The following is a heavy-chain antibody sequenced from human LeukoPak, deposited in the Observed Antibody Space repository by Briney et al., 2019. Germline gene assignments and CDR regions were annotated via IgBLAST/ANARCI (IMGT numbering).Heavy chain of an antibody. Sequence: PGGSLRLSCTASGFTFNTYSMNWVRQAPGKGLEWVSYISSSSDTIYYADSVKGRFTISRDNAKNSLYLQMNSLRAEDSAVYYCATGDITLASRGFAFDIRGQGTMVTVSS. CDR2: ISSSSDTI. CDR1: GFTFNTYS. D-gene: IGHD6-19*01. J-gene: IGHJ3*02. V-gene: IGHV3-48*01. CDR3: ATGDITLASRGFAFDI.